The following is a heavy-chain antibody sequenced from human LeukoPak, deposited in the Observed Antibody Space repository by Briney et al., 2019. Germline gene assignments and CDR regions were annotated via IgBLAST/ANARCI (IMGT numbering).Heavy chain of an antibody. D-gene: IGHD3-9*01. Sequence: GGSLRLSCAASGFTFSSYSMNWVRQAPGKGLEWVSYISRYSSTMYYADSVKGRFTISRDNAENSLYLQMNSLRAEDTAVYYCARDLDPKFDYWGQGTLVTVSS. CDR3: ARDLDPKFDY. CDR1: GFTFSSYS. V-gene: IGHV3-48*01. J-gene: IGHJ4*02. CDR2: ISRYSSTM.